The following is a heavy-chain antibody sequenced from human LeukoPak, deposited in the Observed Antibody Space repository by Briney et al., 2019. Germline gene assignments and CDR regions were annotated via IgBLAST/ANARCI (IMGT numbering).Heavy chain of an antibody. CDR2: IKQDGSEK. D-gene: IGHD3-22*01. CDR3: AREGDYYDSSGPFDY. V-gene: IGHV3-7*01. CDR1: GFTFSSYW. Sequence: PGGSLRLSCAASGFTFSSYWMSWVRQAPGKGLEWVANIKQDGSEKYYVDSVKGRFTISRDNAKNSLYLQMNSLRAEDTAVYYCAREGDYYDSSGPFDYWGQGTLVTVSS. J-gene: IGHJ4*02.